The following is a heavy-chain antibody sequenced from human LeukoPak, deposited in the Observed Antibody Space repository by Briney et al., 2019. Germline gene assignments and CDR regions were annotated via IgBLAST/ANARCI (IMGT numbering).Heavy chain of an antibody. D-gene: IGHD3-22*01. CDR2: IISSSSYI. CDR3: ARGPSITMIVVEYDY. CDR1: GFTFSSYS. V-gene: IGHV3-21*01. Sequence: KPGGSLRLSCAASGFTFSSYSMNWVRQAPGEGLGWVSSIISSSSYIYYADSVKGRFTISRDNAKNSLYLQMNSLRAEDTAVYYCARGPSITMIVVEYDYWGQGTLVTVSS. J-gene: IGHJ4*02.